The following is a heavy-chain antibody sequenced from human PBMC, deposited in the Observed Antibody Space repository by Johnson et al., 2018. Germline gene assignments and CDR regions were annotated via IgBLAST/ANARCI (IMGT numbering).Heavy chain of an antibody. CDR1: GYTFTRYA. J-gene: IGHJ6*01. D-gene: IGHD3-10*01. CDR3: ARDPGYYGLANYLYGLDV. Sequence: VQLWESGAEVRKPGASVKVSCKASGYTFTRYAIQWVRQAPGQRLEYMGWMNAGNGDTRYSENFQGRVTITADESTITAYMELTSLTSEDTAVYYCARDPGYYGLANYLYGLDVWGQGTTVTVSS. CDR2: MNAGNGDT. V-gene: IGHV1-3*01.